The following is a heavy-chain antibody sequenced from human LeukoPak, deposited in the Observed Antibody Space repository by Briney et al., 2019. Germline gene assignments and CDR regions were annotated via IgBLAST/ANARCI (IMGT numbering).Heavy chain of an antibody. CDR3: ARLITMVRGVTPYYFDY. CDR2: IYPGDSDT. D-gene: IGHD3-10*01. Sequence: GESLKISCKGSGYSFTSYWIGWVRQMPGKGLEWMGIIYPGDSDTRYSPSFQGQVPISADKSISTAYLQWSSLKASDTAMYYCARLITMVRGVTPYYFDYWGQGTLVTVSS. J-gene: IGHJ4*02. CDR1: GYSFTSYW. V-gene: IGHV5-51*01.